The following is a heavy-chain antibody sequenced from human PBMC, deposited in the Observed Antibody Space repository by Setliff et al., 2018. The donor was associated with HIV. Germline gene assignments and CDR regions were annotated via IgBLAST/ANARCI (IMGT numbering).Heavy chain of an antibody. CDR3: ARDRSNYGSGSSAYNWFDP. CDR1: GGSLGGYY. CDR2: IFASGTT. Sequence: SENLSLTCTVSGGSLGGYYWSWIRQPAGKRLEWIGRIFASGTTNYNPSLKSRVSMSIDTSKDQFSLNLNSVTAADTAVYFCARDRSNYGSGSSAYNWFDPWGLGTLVTVSS. D-gene: IGHD3-10*01. V-gene: IGHV4-4*07. J-gene: IGHJ5*02.